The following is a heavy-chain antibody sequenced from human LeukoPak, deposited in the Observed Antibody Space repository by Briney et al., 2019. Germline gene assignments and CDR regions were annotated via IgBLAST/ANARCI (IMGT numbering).Heavy chain of an antibody. D-gene: IGHD4-23*01. J-gene: IGHJ3*02. CDR3: ASWDDYGGNGPLYDAFDI. Sequence: GESLKISCKGSGYSFTSYWIGWVRQMPGKGLEWMGIIYPGDSDTRYSPSFQGQVAISADKSINTAYLQLSSLKASDTAMYYCASWDDYGGNGPLYDAFDIWGQGTMVTVSS. CDR1: GYSFTSYW. CDR2: IYPGDSDT. V-gene: IGHV5-51*01.